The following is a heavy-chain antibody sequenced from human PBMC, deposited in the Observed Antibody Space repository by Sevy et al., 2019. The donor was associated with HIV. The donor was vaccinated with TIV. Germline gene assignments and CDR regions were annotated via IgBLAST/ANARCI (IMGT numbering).Heavy chain of an antibody. CDR2: IWYDGTNK. CDR1: GFTFSSYG. V-gene: IGHV3-33*06. D-gene: IGHD6-19*01. Sequence: GGSLRLSCAASGFTFSSYGMHWVRQAPGKGLEWVAVIWYDGTNKYYADSVKGRFTISRDNSKNTLYLQMNSLRAEDTAGYYCAKSVRGTWDAFDIWGQGTMVTVSS. J-gene: IGHJ3*02. CDR3: AKSVRGTWDAFDI.